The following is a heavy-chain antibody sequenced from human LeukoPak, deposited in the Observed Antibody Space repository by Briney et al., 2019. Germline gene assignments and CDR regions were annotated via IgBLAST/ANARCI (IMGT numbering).Heavy chain of an antibody. Sequence: ASVKVSCKASGGIFSAYAISWVRQAPGQGLEWMGGIMPMFATTNYAQRSQDRVTITADKATTTAYMELNSLTSEDTAIYYCARGARFVADCRSSSCYTPDFWGQGTLVTVSS. CDR2: IMPMFATT. V-gene: IGHV1-69*06. D-gene: IGHD2-2*02. CDR1: GGIFSAYA. CDR3: ARGARFVADCRSSSCYTPDF. J-gene: IGHJ4*02.